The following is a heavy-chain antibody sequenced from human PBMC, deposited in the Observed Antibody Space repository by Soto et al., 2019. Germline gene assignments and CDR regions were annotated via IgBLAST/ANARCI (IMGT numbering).Heavy chain of an antibody. Sequence: EVQLLESGGGLVQPGGSLRLSCAASGFTFSSYAMSWVRQAPGKGLEWVSAISGSGGSTYYADSVKGRFTISRDNSMNTLYLQMNSLRAEDTAVYYCAKDLRGGKSFDYWGQGTLVTVSS. V-gene: IGHV3-23*01. J-gene: IGHJ4*02. CDR3: AKDLRGGKSFDY. CDR1: GFTFSSYA. D-gene: IGHD2-15*01. CDR2: ISGSGGST.